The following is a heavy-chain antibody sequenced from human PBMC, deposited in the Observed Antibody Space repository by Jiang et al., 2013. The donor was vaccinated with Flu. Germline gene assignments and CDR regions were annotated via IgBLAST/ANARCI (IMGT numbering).Heavy chain of an antibody. CDR2: IIPIFGTA. J-gene: IGHJ4*02. Sequence: GAEVKKPGSSVKVSCKASGGTFSSYAISWVRQAPGQGLEWMGGIIPIFGTANYAQKFQGRVTITADESTSTAYMELSSLRSEDTAVYYCAGMMGDYDILTGYYDYWGQGTLVTVSS. CDR1: GGTFSSYA. D-gene: IGHD3-9*01. CDR3: AGMMGDYDILTGYYDY. V-gene: IGHV1-69*01.